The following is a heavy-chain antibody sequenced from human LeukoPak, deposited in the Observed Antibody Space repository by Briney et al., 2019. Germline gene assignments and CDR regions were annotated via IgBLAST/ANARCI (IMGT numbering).Heavy chain of an antibody. Sequence: ASETLSLTCTVSGGSISSSRYYWGWIRQPPGKGLEWIGYIYYSGNTNYNPSLKSRVTMSVDTSKNQFSLKLSSVTAADTAVYYCARARGIAAAGGAFDIWGQGTMVTVSS. V-gene: IGHV4-61*05. CDR2: IYYSGNT. CDR1: GGSISSSRYY. J-gene: IGHJ3*02. CDR3: ARARGIAAAGGAFDI. D-gene: IGHD6-13*01.